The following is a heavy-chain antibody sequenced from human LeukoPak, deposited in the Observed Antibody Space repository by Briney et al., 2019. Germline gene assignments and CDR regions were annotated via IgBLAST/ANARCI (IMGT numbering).Heavy chain of an antibody. Sequence: GGSLRLSCAASGFVFSSYSLNWVRQAPGKGLEWVSYLGISSGTTHYGDAVKGRFSISWDNAKNSLYLQMNSLRAEDTAVYYCARDHNYAFDIWGQGTVVTVSS. V-gene: IGHV3-48*01. CDR1: GFVFSSYS. CDR3: ARDHNYAFDI. CDR2: LGISSGTT. J-gene: IGHJ3*02.